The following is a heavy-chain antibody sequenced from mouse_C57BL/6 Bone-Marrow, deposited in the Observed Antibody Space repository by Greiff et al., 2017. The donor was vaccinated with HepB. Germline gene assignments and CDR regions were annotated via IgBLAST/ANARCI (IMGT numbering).Heavy chain of an antibody. D-gene: IGHD2-4*01. CDR1: GYTFTSYG. CDR3: ARWDLHYDYDWYFDV. J-gene: IGHJ1*03. V-gene: IGHV1-58*01. Sequence: LVRPGSSVKMSCKTSGYTFTSYGINWVKQRPGQGLEWIGYIYIGNGYTEYNEKFKGKATLTSDTSSSTAYMQLSSLTSEDSAIYFCARWDLHYDYDWYFDVWGTGTTVTVSS. CDR2: IYIGNGYT.